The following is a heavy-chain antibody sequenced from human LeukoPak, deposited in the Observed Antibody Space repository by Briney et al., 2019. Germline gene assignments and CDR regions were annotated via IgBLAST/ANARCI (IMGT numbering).Heavy chain of an antibody. D-gene: IGHD3-10*01. CDR1: GFIVSSNF. V-gene: IGHV3-53*01. J-gene: IGHJ4*02. Sequence: GGSLRLSCAASGFIVSSNFMSWVRQAPGMGLEWVSIIYTGGRTYYADSVKGRFTISRDNSKNTVYLQMNGLRAEDTAVYYCATDYASGSYYTLDCWGQGTLVTVSS. CDR3: ATDYASGSYYTLDC. CDR2: IYTGGRT.